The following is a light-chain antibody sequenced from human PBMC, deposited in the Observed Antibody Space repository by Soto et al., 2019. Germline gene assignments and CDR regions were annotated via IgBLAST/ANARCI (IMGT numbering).Light chain of an antibody. V-gene: IGKV1D-13*01. Sequence: AIQLTQSPSSLSASIGDRVTIACRASQGISSSLAWYQQEPGKAPKLLIHGASSLSREIPSRFSGGGTGTHFTLTISGLQPEDIATYYCQQYDNLPLTFGPGTKVDIK. CDR3: QQYDNLPLT. CDR1: QGISSS. CDR2: GAS. J-gene: IGKJ3*01.